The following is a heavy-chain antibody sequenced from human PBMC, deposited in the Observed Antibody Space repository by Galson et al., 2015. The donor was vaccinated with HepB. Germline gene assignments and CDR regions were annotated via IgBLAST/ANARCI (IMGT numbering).Heavy chain of an antibody. J-gene: IGHJ6*03. D-gene: IGHD2-2*01. CDR1: GFTFSSYG. CDR3: AKDGVAAAHTYYYYYYMDV. CDR2: ISYDGSNK. V-gene: IGHV3-30*18. Sequence: SLRLSCAASGFTFSSYGMHWVRQAPGKGLEWVAVISYDGSNKYYADSVKGRFTISRDNSKNTLYLQMNSLRAEDTAVYYGAKDGVAAAHTYYYYYYMDVWGKGTTVTVSS.